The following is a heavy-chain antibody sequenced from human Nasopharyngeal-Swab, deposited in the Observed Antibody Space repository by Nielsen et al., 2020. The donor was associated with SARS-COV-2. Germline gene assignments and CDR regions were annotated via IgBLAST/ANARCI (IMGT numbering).Heavy chain of an antibody. D-gene: IGHD3-3*01. CDR2: TLYRSKWYN. CDR3: ARGRDFSFDF. Sequence: SCAISGDSVSSHSAGWNWIRQSPSRGLEWLGRTLYRSKWYNDYAESVKSRIAVNPDTSKNQFSLQLNSVTPEDTAVYYCARGRDFSFDFWGQGTLVTASS. J-gene: IGHJ4*02. V-gene: IGHV6-1*01. CDR1: GDSVSSHSAG.